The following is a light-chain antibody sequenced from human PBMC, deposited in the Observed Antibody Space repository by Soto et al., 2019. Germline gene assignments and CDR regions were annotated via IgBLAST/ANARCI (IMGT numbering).Light chain of an antibody. Sequence: IQITQSPSSLSASVGDRVSITCRASQSINSYLNWYQQRPGKAPKLLIYAASSLQTGVPSRFSGSGSGTDFTLTISSLQPEDSATYYCQQSYGIPRTFGQGTKV. V-gene: IGKV1-39*01. CDR1: QSINSY. J-gene: IGKJ1*01. CDR2: AAS. CDR3: QQSYGIPRT.